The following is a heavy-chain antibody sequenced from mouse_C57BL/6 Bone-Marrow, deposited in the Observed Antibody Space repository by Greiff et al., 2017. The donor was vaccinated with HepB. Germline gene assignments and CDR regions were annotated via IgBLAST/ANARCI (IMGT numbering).Heavy chain of an antibody. CDR3: ARDSSGHYFDY. Sequence: EVNVVESGGGLVKPGGSLKLSCAASGFTFSSYAMSWVRQTPEKRLEWVATISDGGSYTYYPDNVKGRFTISRDNAKNNLYLQMSHLKSEDTAMYYCARDSSGHYFDYWGQGTTLTVSS. V-gene: IGHV5-4*03. D-gene: IGHD3-2*02. J-gene: IGHJ2*01. CDR1: GFTFSSYA. CDR2: ISDGGSYT.